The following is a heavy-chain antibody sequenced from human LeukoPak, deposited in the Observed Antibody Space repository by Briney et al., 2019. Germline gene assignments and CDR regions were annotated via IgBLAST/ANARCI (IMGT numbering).Heavy chain of an antibody. CDR2: INPSAGTT. Sequence: ASVKVSFKASGYTFTTYGISWVRQAPGQGLEWMGLINPSAGTTTYAQKFQGRVTVTRDTSTSTVYMDLSSLKSEDTAVYYCARGKSSVWPVGLCMDVWGQGTTVTVSS. D-gene: IGHD6-19*01. CDR1: GYTFTTYG. V-gene: IGHV1-46*01. J-gene: IGHJ6*02. CDR3: ARGKSSVWPVGLCMDV.